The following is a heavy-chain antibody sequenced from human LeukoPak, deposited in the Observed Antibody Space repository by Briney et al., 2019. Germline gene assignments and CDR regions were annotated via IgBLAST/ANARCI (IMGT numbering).Heavy chain of an antibody. D-gene: IGHD2-21*02. CDR2: IYSGGST. CDR1: GFTVSSNY. J-gene: IGHJ4*02. V-gene: IGHV3-66*01. Sequence: PGGSLRLSCAASGFTVSSNYMSWVRQAPGKGLEWVSVIYSGGSTYYADSVKGRFTISRDNSKNTLYLQMNSLRAEDTAVYYCARVRVTGYCGDDCYFDYWGQGTLVTVSS. CDR3: ARVRVTGYCGDDCYFDY.